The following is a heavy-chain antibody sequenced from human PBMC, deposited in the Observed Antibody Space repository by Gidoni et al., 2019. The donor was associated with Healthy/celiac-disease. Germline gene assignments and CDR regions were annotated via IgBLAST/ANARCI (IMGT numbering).Heavy chain of an antibody. CDR2: IYTSGST. J-gene: IGHJ4*02. D-gene: IGHD3-10*01. V-gene: IGHV4-61*02. CDR3: AMEGSVSSFDY. CDR1: GGSISSGSYN. Sequence: QVQLQESGPGLVKPSQTLSLTCTVSGGSISSGSYNWSWNRQPAGKGLEWIGRIYTSGSTNYNPSLKSRVTISLDTSKNQFSLKLSSVTAADTAVYYCAMEGSVSSFDYWGQGTLVTVSS.